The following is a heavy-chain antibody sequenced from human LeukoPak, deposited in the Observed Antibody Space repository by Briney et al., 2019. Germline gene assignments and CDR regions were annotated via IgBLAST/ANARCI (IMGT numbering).Heavy chain of an antibody. CDR2: MNPNSGNT. D-gene: IGHD3-3*01. CDR1: GYTFTGYD. CDR3: ARGDRITIFGVVTFYYYYYYMDV. Sequence: ASVKVSCKASGYTFTGYDINWVRQATGQGLEWMGWMNPNSGNTGYAQKFQGRVTMTRNTSISTAYMELSSLRSEDTAVYYCARGDRITIFGVVTFYYYYYYMDVWGKGTTVTVSS. V-gene: IGHV1-8*01. J-gene: IGHJ6*03.